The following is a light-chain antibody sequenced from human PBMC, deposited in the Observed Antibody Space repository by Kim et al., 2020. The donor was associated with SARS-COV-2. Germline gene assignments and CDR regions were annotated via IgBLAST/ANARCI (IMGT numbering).Light chain of an antibody. Sequence: GQKVTISCSRSRSNTESNTLNWYQQPPGTAPKLLIYSTNQRPSAVPHRFSVSKSGPSDSLAISGLQSEDEGDYYFAAWDDSLNGHVFGTGTKVTVL. CDR2: STN. J-gene: IGLJ1*01. CDR3: AAWDDSLNGHV. V-gene: IGLV1-44*01. CDR1: RSNTESNT.